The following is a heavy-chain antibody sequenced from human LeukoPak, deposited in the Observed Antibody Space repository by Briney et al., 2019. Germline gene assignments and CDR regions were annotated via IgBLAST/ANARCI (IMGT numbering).Heavy chain of an antibody. CDR3: ATKQWLAPPPDS. D-gene: IGHD6-19*01. CDR2: INTDGTVT. J-gene: IGHJ4*02. V-gene: IGHV3-74*01. Sequence: GVSLRLSCAASGFTFSKYWMLWVSQAPGKGLESVSRINTDGTVTTYADSVKGRFTVSRDNADNTMFLQMNSVRDEDTAVYYCATKQWLAPPPDSWGQGTPVTVSS. CDR1: GFTFSKYW.